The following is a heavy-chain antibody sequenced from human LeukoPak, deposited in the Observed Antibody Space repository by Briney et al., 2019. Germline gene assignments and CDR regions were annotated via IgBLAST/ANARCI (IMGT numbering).Heavy chain of an antibody. CDR2: ISSSSSTI. CDR3: ARGSTYYDFWSGYFNWFDP. Sequence: HPGGSLRLSCAASGFIFSNYGMNWVRQAPGKGLEWVSYISSSSSTIYYADSVKGRFTISRDNAKNSLYLQMNSLRDEDTAVYYCARGSTYYDFWSGYFNWFDPWGQGTLVTVSS. CDR1: GFIFSNYG. D-gene: IGHD3-3*01. V-gene: IGHV3-48*02. J-gene: IGHJ5*02.